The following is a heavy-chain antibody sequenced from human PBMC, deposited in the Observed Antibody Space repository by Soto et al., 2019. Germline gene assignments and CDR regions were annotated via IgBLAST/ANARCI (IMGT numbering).Heavy chain of an antibody. CDR3: GRHLPHVLCFGAEDV. V-gene: IGHV5-10-1*01. CDR1: GESFTSYW. J-gene: IGHJ6*02. Sequence: GEALKIACRGSGESFTSYWSSWVRQMPGKGLGWRVRSDPSDSYTNYSPSFQGHVTISADKSISTAYLQWSRLKASDTAMSYCGRHLPHVLCFGAEDVWGQGTTVTVSS. D-gene: IGHD3-10*01. CDR2: SDPSDSYT.